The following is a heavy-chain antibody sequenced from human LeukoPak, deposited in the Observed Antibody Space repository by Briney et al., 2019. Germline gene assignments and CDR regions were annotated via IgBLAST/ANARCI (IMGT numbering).Heavy chain of an antibody. CDR1: GYTLTELS. Sequence: ASVKVSCKVSGYTLTELSMHWVRQAPGKGLEWMGGFYPEDGETIYAQKFQGRVTMTEDTSTDTAYMELSSLRSEDTAVYYCAAYGSGTSDYYGMDVWGQGTTVTVSS. CDR2: FYPEDGET. V-gene: IGHV1-24*01. J-gene: IGHJ6*02. D-gene: IGHD3-10*01. CDR3: AAYGSGTSDYYGMDV.